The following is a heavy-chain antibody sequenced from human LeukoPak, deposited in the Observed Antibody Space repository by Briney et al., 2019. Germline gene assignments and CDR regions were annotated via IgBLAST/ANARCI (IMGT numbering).Heavy chain of an antibody. CDR2: INHSGST. CDR1: DGSFSGYY. J-gene: IGHJ4*02. CDR3: ARGGGYYDSTTLGVY. D-gene: IGHD3-22*01. V-gene: IGHV4-34*01. Sequence: SETLSLTCAVYDGSFSGYYWSWIRQPPGKGLGWIGEINHSGSTNYNPSLKSRVTISLDTSKSQFSLKVRYVTAADTAVYYCARGGGYYDSTTLGVYWGQGTLVTVSS.